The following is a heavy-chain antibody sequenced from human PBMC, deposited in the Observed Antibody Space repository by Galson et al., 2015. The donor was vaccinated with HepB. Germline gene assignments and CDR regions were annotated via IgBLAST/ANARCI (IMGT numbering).Heavy chain of an antibody. V-gene: IGHV3-30-3*01. D-gene: IGHD6-13*01. CDR3: ARDLAAAEYYYYYGMDV. J-gene: IGHJ6*02. CDR1: GFTFSSYA. CDR2: ISYDGSNK. Sequence: SLRLSCAASGFTFSSYAMHWVRQAPGKGLEWVAVISYDGSNKYYADSVKGRFTISRDNSKNTLYLQMNSLRAEDTAVYYCARDLAAAEYYYYYGMDVWGQGTTVTVSS.